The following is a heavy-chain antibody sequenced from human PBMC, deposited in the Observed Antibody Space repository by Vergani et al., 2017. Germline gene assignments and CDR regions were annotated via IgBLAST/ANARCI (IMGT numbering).Heavy chain of an antibody. Sequence: QVQLVESGGGVVQPGRSLRLSCAASGFTFSSYAMHWVRQAPGKGLEWVAVISYDGSNKYYADSVKGRFTISRDNSKNTLYLQMNSLRAEDTAVYYCAREYLGYWFDPWGQGTLATVSS. CDR2: ISYDGSNK. D-gene: IGHD2-2*02. V-gene: IGHV3-30*04. CDR1: GFTFSSYA. J-gene: IGHJ5*02. CDR3: AREYLGYWFDP.